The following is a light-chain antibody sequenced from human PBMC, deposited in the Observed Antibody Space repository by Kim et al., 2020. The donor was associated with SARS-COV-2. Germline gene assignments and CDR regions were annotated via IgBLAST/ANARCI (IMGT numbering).Light chain of an antibody. CDR1: ESISSSY. Sequence: SPGERATLSCRASESISSSYVAWFQQKPGQAPRLLIYGASSRATGFPDRFSGSRSGTDFTLTISRLEPEDFAVYYCQQYASSPWTFGQGTKVEIK. CDR2: GAS. J-gene: IGKJ1*01. CDR3: QQYASSPWT. V-gene: IGKV3-20*01.